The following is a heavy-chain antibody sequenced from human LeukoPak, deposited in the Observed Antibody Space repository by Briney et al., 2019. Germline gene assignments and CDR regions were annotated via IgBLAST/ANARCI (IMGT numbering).Heavy chain of an antibody. J-gene: IGHJ4*02. Sequence: PGGSLRLSCAASGFTFSSYAMSWVRQAPGKGLEWVSAISGSGGSTYHADSVKGRFTISRDNSKNTLYLQMNSLRAEDTAVYYCAKLTHYDFWSGFFDYWGQGTLVTVSS. V-gene: IGHV3-23*01. CDR1: GFTFSSYA. CDR3: AKLTHYDFWSGFFDY. D-gene: IGHD3-3*01. CDR2: ISGSGGST.